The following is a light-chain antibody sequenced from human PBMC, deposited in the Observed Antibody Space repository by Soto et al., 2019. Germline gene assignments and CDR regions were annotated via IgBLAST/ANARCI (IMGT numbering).Light chain of an antibody. V-gene: IGLV2-23*02. CDR1: SSDVGSYNL. CDR2: EVS. CDR3: CSYAGSSPYV. Sequence: QSALTQPASVSGSPGQSITISCTGTSSDVGSYNLVSWYQQHPGKAPKLMIYEVSKRPSGVSNRFSGSKSGNTASLTISGLQAEDDADYYCCSYAGSSPYVFGTGTKVTVL. J-gene: IGLJ1*01.